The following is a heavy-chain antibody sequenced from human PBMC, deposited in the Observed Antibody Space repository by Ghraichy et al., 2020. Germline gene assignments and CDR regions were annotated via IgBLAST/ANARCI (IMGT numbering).Heavy chain of an antibody. D-gene: IGHD1-26*01. CDR3: AKRASSGSSGFYAMDV. V-gene: IGHV3-23*01. J-gene: IGHJ6*02. CDR2: ISDSGAST. CDR1: RFTFSSFA. Sequence: GSLRLSCAASRFTFSSFAMTWVRQRPGEGLEWVSSISDSGASTYYADSAEGRFTISRDNSDKTLFSQMNSLRGEDTAIYYCAKRASSGSSGFYAMDVWGQGTTVTIS.